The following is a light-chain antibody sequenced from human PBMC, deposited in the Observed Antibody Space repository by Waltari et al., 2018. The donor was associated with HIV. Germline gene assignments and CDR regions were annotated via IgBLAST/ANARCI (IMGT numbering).Light chain of an antibody. J-gene: IGKJ4*01. V-gene: IGKV1-17*01. CDR3: LQHHHYPLT. CDR2: SAS. CDR1: QDIGSD. Sequence: DIQMTQSPSSLSASVGDRVAVTCRASQDIGSDLAWYQQRGTEDPKRLIYSASSLQNGVPSRFSGVGSGTDFTLTINGLKPEDSATYFCLQHHHYPLTFGGGTTV.